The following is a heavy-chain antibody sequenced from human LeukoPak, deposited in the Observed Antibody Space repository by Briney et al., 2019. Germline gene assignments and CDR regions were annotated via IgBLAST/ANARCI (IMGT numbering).Heavy chain of an antibody. CDR2: MGAYNGNT. V-gene: IGHV1-18*01. D-gene: IGHD2-15*01. Sequence: EASVKVSCKASGYTFTSYSISWVRQAPGQGPEWMGWMGAYNGNTIYAQKVKGRVTMTTDTSTSTAYMELRSLKSDDTAVYYCARASYCSDGSCYSDYWGQGTLVTVSS. J-gene: IGHJ4*02. CDR3: ARASYCSDGSCYSDY. CDR1: GYTFTSYS.